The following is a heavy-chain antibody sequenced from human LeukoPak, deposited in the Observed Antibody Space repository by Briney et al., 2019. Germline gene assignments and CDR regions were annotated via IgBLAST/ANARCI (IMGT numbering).Heavy chain of an antibody. V-gene: IGHV1-69*04. D-gene: IGHD1-26*01. CDR1: GGTFNNYA. CDR2: IIPMLEIA. CDR3: AILRGSYYFNRKDYYFDY. J-gene: IGHJ4*02. Sequence: SVKVSCKASGGTFNNYAVSWVRQAPGQGPEWMGRIIPMLEIANHAQNFQGRVTITADKSTSTVYMELSSLRSEDTAVYYCAILRGSYYFNRKDYYFDYWGQGTLVTVSS.